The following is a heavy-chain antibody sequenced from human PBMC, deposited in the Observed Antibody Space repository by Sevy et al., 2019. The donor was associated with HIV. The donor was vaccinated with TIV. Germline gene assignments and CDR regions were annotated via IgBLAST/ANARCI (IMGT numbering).Heavy chain of an antibody. J-gene: IGHJ4*02. Sequence: GGSLRLSCTGSGFTFGDYAMSWFRQAPGMGLEWVGVIRSKDYGGATEDAASVKGSFTISGDDSKRIADLQMNSLKTEDTAVYYCTRGYYYDSSGYSDCWGQGTLVTVSS. D-gene: IGHD3-22*01. CDR1: GFTFGDYA. CDR2: IRSKDYGGAT. V-gene: IGHV3-49*03. CDR3: TRGYYYDSSGYSDC.